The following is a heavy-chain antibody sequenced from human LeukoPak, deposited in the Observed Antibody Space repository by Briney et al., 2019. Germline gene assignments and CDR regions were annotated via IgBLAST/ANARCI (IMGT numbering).Heavy chain of an antibody. V-gene: IGHV3-23*01. CDR2: ISSSGGVT. D-gene: IGHD3-3*01. CDR3: AREIGEFDY. CDR1: GLSFSSYA. J-gene: IGHJ4*02. Sequence: QPGGSLRPSCAASGLSFSSYAMSWVRQAPGKGLEWVSSISSSGGVTYYVDSVKGRFTISRDNSKNTLYLRMNSLRAEDTAVYYCAREIGEFDYWGQGTLVTVSS.